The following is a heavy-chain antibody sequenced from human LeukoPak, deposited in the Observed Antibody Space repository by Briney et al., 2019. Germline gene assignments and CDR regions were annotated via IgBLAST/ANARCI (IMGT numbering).Heavy chain of an antibody. CDR3: AREMMDYYGSGSLYYYYYGMDV. J-gene: IGHJ6*02. CDR1: GYTFTGYY. CDR2: INPNSGGT. D-gene: IGHD3-10*01. Sequence: ASVKVSCKASGYTFTGYYMHWVRQAPGQGLEWMGWINPNSGGTNYAQKFQGRVTMTRDTSISTAYMELSRLRSDDTAVYYCAREMMDYYGSGSLYYYYYGMDVWGQGTTVTVSS. V-gene: IGHV1-2*02.